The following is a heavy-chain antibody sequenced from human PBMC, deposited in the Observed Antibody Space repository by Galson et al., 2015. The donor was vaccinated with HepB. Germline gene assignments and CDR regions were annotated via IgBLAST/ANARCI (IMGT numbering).Heavy chain of an antibody. V-gene: IGHV3-11*01. D-gene: IGHD2-2*01. CDR2: IRNSVNTI. CDR1: GFTFSDYY. CDR3: AREVVAPATAFDF. J-gene: IGHJ4*02. Sequence: SLRLSCAASGFTFSDYYMSWFRQAPGKGLEWVSYIRNSVNTIFYADSVKGRFTISRDNAKNSLYLQMNSLRAEDTAVYYCAREVVAPATAFDFWGLGTLVTVSS.